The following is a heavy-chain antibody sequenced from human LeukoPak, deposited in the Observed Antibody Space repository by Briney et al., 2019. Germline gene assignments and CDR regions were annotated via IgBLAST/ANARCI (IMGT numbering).Heavy chain of an antibody. V-gene: IGHV4-4*02. CDR3: ARGKWELLNGVEAFDI. Sequence: SGTLSLTCAVSGGSISSSNWWSWVRPPPGKGLEWIGEIYHSGSTNYNPSLKSRVTISVDKSKNQFSLKLSSVTAADTAVYYCARGKWELLNGVEAFDIWGQGTMVTVSS. J-gene: IGHJ3*02. D-gene: IGHD1-26*01. CDR1: GGSISSSNW. CDR2: IYHSGST.